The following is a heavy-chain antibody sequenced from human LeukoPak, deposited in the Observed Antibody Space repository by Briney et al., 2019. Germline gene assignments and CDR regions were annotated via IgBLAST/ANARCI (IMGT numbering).Heavy chain of an antibody. CDR2: INHSGST. J-gene: IGHJ4*02. CDR3: ARGPEDSSGWLLYFDY. Sequence: TTSETLSLTCAVYGGSFSGYYWSWIRQPPGKGLEWIGEINHSGSTNYNPSLKSRVTISVDTSKNQFSLKLSSVTAADTAVYYCARGPEDSSGWLLYFDYWGQGTLVTVSS. CDR1: GGSFSGYY. D-gene: IGHD6-19*01. V-gene: IGHV4-34*01.